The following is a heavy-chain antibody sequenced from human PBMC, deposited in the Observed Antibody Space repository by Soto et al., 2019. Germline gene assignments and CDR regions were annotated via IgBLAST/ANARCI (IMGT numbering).Heavy chain of an antibody. CDR3: AKDLIVARLASAFDY. CDR2: ISGSGGST. Sequence: GGSLRLSCAASGFTFSSYAMSWVRQAPGKGLEWVSAISGSGGSTYYADSVKGRFTISRDNSKDTLYLQMNSLRAEDTAVYYCAKDLIVARLASAFDYWGQGTLVTVSS. D-gene: IGHD5-12*01. CDR1: GFTFSSYA. V-gene: IGHV3-23*01. J-gene: IGHJ4*02.